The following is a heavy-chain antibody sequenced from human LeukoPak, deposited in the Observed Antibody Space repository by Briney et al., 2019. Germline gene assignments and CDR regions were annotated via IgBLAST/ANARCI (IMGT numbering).Heavy chain of an antibody. J-gene: IGHJ4*02. CDR2: ISGSGGIT. Sequence: GGSLRLSCAASGFTFSSYAMSWVRQAPGKGLEWVSGISGSGGITYYADSVKGRFTISRDNSKNTLYLQMNSLRAEDTAVYYCAKDPTFWSGYPIDYWGQGTLVTVSS. CDR3: AKDPTFWSGYPIDY. CDR1: GFTFSSYA. V-gene: IGHV3-23*01. D-gene: IGHD3-3*01.